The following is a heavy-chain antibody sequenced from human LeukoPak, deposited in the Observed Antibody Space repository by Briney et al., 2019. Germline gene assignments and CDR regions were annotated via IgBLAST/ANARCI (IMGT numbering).Heavy chain of an antibody. CDR2: ISSSSSTI. Sequence: GGSLRLSCAASGFTFRRYNMNWVRQAPGKGREWVSYISSSSSTIYYSDSVKGRFTISRDNAKNSLYLQMNSLRAEDTAVYYCAREVAVAGVDLDYWGQGTLVTVSS. J-gene: IGHJ4*02. CDR1: GFTFRRYN. CDR3: AREVAVAGVDLDY. D-gene: IGHD6-19*01. V-gene: IGHV3-48*04.